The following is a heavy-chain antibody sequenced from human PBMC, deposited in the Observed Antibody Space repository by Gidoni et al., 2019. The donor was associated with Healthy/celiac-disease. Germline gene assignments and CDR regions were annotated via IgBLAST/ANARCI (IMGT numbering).Heavy chain of an antibody. V-gene: IGHV3-30*04. CDR2: ISYDGSNK. J-gene: IGHJ4*02. D-gene: IGHD3-10*01. CDR1: GFTFSSYA. CDR3: ARDLSSMVSVY. Sequence: QVQLVESGGGVVQPGRSMRLSCAASGFTFSSYAMHWVRQAPGKGLGWVAVISYDGSNKYYADSVKGRFTISRDNSKNTLYLQMNSLRAEDTAVYYCARDLSSMVSVYWGQGTLVTVSS.